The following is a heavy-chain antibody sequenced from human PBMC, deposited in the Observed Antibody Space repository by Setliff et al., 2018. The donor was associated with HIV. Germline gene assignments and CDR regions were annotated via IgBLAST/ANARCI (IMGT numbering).Heavy chain of an antibody. CDR2: INAGNGDT. Sequence: GASVKVSCKASGYTFTSYAMHWVRQAPGQRLEWMGWINAGNGDTKYSQKFQDRLTFSRDTSASSAYMELSSLRSDDTAVYYCAREMNTVTFEWFDPWGQGTLVTVSS. D-gene: IGHD4-17*01. J-gene: IGHJ5*02. V-gene: IGHV1-3*01. CDR3: AREMNTVTFEWFDP. CDR1: GYTFTSYA.